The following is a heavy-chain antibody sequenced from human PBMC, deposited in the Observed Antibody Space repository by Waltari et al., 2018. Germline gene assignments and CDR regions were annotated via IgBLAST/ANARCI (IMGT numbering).Heavy chain of an antibody. CDR3: ASSLVHAFDI. CDR2: ISYDGSNK. V-gene: IGHV3-30-3*01. J-gene: IGHJ3*02. CDR1: GFPFSSYA. D-gene: IGHD6-13*01. Sequence: QVQLVESGGGVVQPGRSLRLSCAASGFPFSSYAMHWVRQAPGKGLEWVAVISYDGSNKYYADSVKGRFTISRDNSKNTLYLQMNSLRAEDTAVYYCASSLVHAFDIWGQGTMVTVSS.